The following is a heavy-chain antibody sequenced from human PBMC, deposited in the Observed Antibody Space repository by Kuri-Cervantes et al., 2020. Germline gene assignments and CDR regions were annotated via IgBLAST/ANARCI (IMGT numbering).Heavy chain of an antibody. Sequence: GGSLRLSCAASGFTFSSYWMHWVRQAPGKGLVWVSRINSDGSSTRYADSVKGRFTISRDNAKNTLYLQMNSLRAEDTAFYYCAREGEVGVTHFDYWGQGTLVTVSS. D-gene: IGHD1-26*01. V-gene: IGHV3-74*01. CDR2: INSDGSST. CDR1: GFTFSSYW. J-gene: IGHJ4*02. CDR3: AREGEVGVTHFDY.